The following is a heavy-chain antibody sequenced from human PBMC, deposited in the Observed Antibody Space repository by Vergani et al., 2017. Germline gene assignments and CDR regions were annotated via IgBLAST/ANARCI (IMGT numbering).Heavy chain of an antibody. J-gene: IGHJ6*02. V-gene: IGHV4-34*01. CDR3: ARDLSYYDSSGYYYYYYGMDV. CDR2: INHSGST. Sequence: QVQLQQWGAGLLKPSETLSLTCAVYGGSFSGYYWSWIRQPPGKGLEWIGEINHSGSTNYNPSLKSRVTISVDTSKNQFSLKLSSVTAADTAVYYCARDLSYYDSSGYYYYYYGMDVWGQGTTVTVSS. D-gene: IGHD3-22*01. CDR1: GGSFSGYY.